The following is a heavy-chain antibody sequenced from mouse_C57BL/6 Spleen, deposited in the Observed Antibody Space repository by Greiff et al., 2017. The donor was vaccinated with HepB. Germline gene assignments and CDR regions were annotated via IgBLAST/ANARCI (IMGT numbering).Heavy chain of an antibody. CDR3: VREGNAMDY. Sequence: EAGGGLVQPKGSLTLSCAASGFSFTTYAMNWVRQAPGKGLEWVARIRSKSNNYATYYADSVKDRFTISRDDSESMLYLQMNNLKTEDTAMYYCVREGNAMDYWGQGTSVTVSS. CDR1: GFSFTTYA. J-gene: IGHJ4*01. CDR2: IRSKSNNYAT. V-gene: IGHV10-1*01.